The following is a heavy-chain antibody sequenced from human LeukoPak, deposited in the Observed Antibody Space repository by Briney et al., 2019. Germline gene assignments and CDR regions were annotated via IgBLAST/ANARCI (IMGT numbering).Heavy chain of an antibody. Sequence: ASVKVSCKASGYTFTSYGISWVRQAPAQGLEWMGWISAYNGNTNYAQKLQDRVTMTTDTSTSTGYMELRSLRSDDTAVYYCARDPRPSLHCSGGSCYYRGVSLAFNWFDPWGQGTLVTVSS. CDR1: GYTFTSYG. V-gene: IGHV1-18*01. CDR3: ARDPRPSLHCSGGSCYYRGVSLAFNWFDP. CDR2: ISAYNGNT. J-gene: IGHJ5*02. D-gene: IGHD2-15*01.